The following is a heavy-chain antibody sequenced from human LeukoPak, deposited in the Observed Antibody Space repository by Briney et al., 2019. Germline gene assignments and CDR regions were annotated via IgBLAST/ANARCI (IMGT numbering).Heavy chain of an antibody. CDR3: ARLTPRTIVTSGYFDY. J-gene: IGHJ4*02. CDR1: GFTVSSNH. D-gene: IGHD4-23*01. CDR2: VYTGGRT. Sequence: GGSLRLSCAASGFTVSSNHMSWVRQAPGKGLEYISFVYTGGRTYYADSVKGRFTISRDNSKNTLYLQLNSLRAEDTAVYYCARLTPRTIVTSGYFDYWGQGTLVTVSS. V-gene: IGHV3-66*01.